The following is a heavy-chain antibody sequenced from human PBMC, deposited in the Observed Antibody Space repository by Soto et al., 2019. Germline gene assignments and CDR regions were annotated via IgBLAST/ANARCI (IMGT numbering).Heavy chain of an antibody. CDR3: TRGGAPTYCGRDFYRPEDY. D-gene: IGHD2-21*02. J-gene: IGHJ4*02. CDR1: GFTFGDYA. V-gene: IGHV3-49*05. Sequence: EVQLVESGGGLVKPGRSRRLSCTASGFTFGDYAMSWFRQAPGKGLEWVGFIRSKAYGGTTEYAASVKGRFTISRDDSKSIAYLQMNRLKTEDTAVYFCTRGGAPTYCGRDFYRPEDYWGQGTLVTVSS. CDR2: IRSKAYGGTT.